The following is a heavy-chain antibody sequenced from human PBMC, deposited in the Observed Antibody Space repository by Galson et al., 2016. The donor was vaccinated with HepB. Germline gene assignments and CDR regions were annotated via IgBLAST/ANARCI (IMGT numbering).Heavy chain of an antibody. D-gene: IGHD2-2*01. CDR1: GFTFSSYW. V-gene: IGHV3-74*01. J-gene: IGHJ5*02. CDR2: INSDGSST. Sequence: SLRLSCAASGFTFSSYWMHWVRQVPGKGLVWVSRINSDGSSTSYADSVKGRFTISRDNSKNTLYLQLNSLRAEDTAIYYCTKDQLIVIVPAAGNWFDPWGQGTLVTVSS. CDR3: TKDQLIVIVPAAGNWFDP.